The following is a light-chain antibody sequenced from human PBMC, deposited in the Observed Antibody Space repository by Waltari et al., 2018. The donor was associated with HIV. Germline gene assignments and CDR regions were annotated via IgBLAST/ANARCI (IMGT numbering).Light chain of an antibody. CDR1: ASDIGDYNY. Sequence: QSALTQPAFVSGAPGQSITISCTGTASDIGDYNYVSWYQQHPGKAPKLVIYDVSNRPSGISTRFSGSKSGTTASLTISGLQAEDEAVYYCSSYTRSTRTTAWLFGGGTRLTVL. J-gene: IGLJ2*01. V-gene: IGLV2-14*03. CDR3: SSYTRSTRTTAWL. CDR2: DVS.